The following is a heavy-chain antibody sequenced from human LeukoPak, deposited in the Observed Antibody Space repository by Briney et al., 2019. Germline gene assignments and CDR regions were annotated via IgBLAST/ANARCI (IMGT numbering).Heavy chain of an antibody. Sequence: SETLSLTCAVSGDSISTGTYSWNWIRQPPGKGLEWIGYVYFSGDTYFNPSLKSRISMAADTSKNQFSLKLSSVTAADTAVYYCAKITPGDYARERFNWFDPWGQGTLVTVSS. V-gene: IGHV4-30-4*07. J-gene: IGHJ5*02. CDR2: VYFSGDT. CDR3: AKITPGDYARERFNWFDP. D-gene: IGHD4-17*01. CDR1: GDSISTGTYS.